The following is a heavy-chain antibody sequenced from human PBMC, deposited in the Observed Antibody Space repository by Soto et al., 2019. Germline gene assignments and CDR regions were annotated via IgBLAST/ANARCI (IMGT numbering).Heavy chain of an antibody. CDR1: GGSISSYY. CDR2: IYYSGST. D-gene: IGHD3-22*01. CDR3: ASTGSSGYYYFLGY. Sequence: PSETLSLTCTVSGGSISSYYWSWIRQHPGKGLEWIGYIYYSGSTYYNPSLKSRVTISVDTSKNQFSLKLSSVTAADTAVYYCASTGSSGYYYFLGYWGQGTLVTVSS. V-gene: IGHV4-59*06. J-gene: IGHJ4*02.